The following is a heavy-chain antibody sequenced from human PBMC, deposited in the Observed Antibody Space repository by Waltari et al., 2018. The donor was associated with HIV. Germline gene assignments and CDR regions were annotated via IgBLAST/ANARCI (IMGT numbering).Heavy chain of an antibody. J-gene: IGHJ6*02. CDR2: IYYSGSN. V-gene: IGHV4-59*13. Sequence: QVQLQESGPGLVKPSETLSLTCTVSGGSISSYYWSWIRQPPGKGLEWIGYIYYSGSNNYNPPLKSRVTISVDTSKNQFSLKLSSVTAADTAVYYCARDLRGYCSSTSCPDFYYYYGMDVWGQGTTVTVSS. CDR3: ARDLRGYCSSTSCPDFYYYYGMDV. D-gene: IGHD2-2*01. CDR1: GGSISSYY.